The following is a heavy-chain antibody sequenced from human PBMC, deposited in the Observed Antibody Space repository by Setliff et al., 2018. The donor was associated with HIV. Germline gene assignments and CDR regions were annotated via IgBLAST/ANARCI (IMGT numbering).Heavy chain of an antibody. Sequence: GGSLRLSCAASGFTFNNAWMTWVRQAPGKGLEWVGRVKSRASGETTDYNAPVKGRFTISRDDSKSILYLQMNSLEIEDTAVYFCSTGPSRVSDGIADFWGPGTLVTVSS. CDR3: STGPSRVSDGIADF. V-gene: IGHV3-15*01. J-gene: IGHJ4*02. CDR2: VKSRASGETT. CDR1: GFTFNNAW.